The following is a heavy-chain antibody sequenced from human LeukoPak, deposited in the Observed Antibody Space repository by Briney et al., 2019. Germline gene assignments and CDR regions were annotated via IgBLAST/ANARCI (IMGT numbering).Heavy chain of an antibody. CDR2: INPNSGGT. CDR3: ARPDSYGYELYE. V-gene: IGHV1-2*02. D-gene: IGHD5-18*01. J-gene: IGHJ4*02. CDR1: GYTFTGYY. Sequence: GASVKVSCKASGYTFTGYYMHWVRQAPGQGLEWMGWINPNSGGTNYARKFQGRVTMTRDTSISTAYMELSRLRSDDTAVYYCARPDSYGYELYEWGQGTLVTVSS.